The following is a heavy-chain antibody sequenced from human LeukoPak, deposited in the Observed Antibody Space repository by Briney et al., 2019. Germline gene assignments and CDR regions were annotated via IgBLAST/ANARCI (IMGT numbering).Heavy chain of an antibody. J-gene: IGHJ2*01. CDR2: ISGSGGST. V-gene: IGHV3-23*01. Sequence: GGSLRLSCAASGFTFSSYAMSWVRQAPGKGLEWVSAISGSGGSTYYADSVKGRFTISRDNSKNTLYLQMNSLRAEDTAVYYCAKDPGDSSGYYYSWWYFDLWGRGTLVTVSS. CDR1: GFTFSSYA. CDR3: AKDPGDSSGYYYSWWYFDL. D-gene: IGHD3-22*01.